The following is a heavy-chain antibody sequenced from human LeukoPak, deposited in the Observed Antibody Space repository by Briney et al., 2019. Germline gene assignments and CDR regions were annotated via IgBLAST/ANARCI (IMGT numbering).Heavy chain of an antibody. CDR1: GGSISSSTYY. V-gene: IGHV4-39*07. Sequence: SETLSLTCTVSGGSISSSTYYWGWIRQPPGKGLEWIGNIYYSGSTYYNPSLRSRVTISVETSKNQFSLKVRSMTAADTAVYYCARVPGVYYDRLTGYGSGWFDPWGQGTLVTVSS. J-gene: IGHJ5*02. CDR3: ARVPGVYYDRLTGYGSGWFDP. CDR2: IYYSGST. D-gene: IGHD3-9*01.